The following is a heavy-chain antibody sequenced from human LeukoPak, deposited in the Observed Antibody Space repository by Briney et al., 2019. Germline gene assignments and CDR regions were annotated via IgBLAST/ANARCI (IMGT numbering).Heavy chain of an antibody. Sequence: ASETLSLTCTVSGGSISSYYWSWIRQPPGKGLEWIGYIYYSGSTNYNPSLKSRVTISVDTSKNQFSLKLSSVTAADTAVYYCARDRIVGEFDYWGQGTLVTVSS. V-gene: IGHV4-59*01. CDR1: GGSISSYY. D-gene: IGHD2-15*01. CDR3: ARDRIVGEFDY. J-gene: IGHJ4*02. CDR2: IYYSGST.